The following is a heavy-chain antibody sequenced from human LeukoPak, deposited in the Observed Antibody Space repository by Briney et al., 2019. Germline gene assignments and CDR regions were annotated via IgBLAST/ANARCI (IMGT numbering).Heavy chain of an antibody. CDR2: INTNTGNP. Sequence: ASVKVSCKASGYTFTSNAMNWVRQAPGKGLEWMGWINTNTGNPTYAQGFTGRFVFSLDTSVSTAYLQISSLKAEDTAVYYCARDLDSSGWPFDYWGQGTLVTVSS. CDR1: GYTFTSNA. CDR3: ARDLDSSGWPFDY. D-gene: IGHD6-19*01. V-gene: IGHV7-4-1*02. J-gene: IGHJ4*02.